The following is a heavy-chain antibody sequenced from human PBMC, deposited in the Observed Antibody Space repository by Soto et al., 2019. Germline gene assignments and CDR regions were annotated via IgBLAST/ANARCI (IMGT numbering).Heavy chain of an antibody. J-gene: IGHJ4*02. Sequence: QITLKESGPTLVKPTQTLTLTCTFSGFSLSTSGVGVGWIRQPPGKALEWLALIYWDDDKRYSPSLKSRLTLTKDTAKHQVVLTMTNMDPVDTATYYCPRDMIPGGVDYWGQGTLVTVSS. CDR2: IYWDDDK. D-gene: IGHD2-21*01. CDR3: PRDMIPGGVDY. CDR1: GFSLSTSGVG. V-gene: IGHV2-5*02.